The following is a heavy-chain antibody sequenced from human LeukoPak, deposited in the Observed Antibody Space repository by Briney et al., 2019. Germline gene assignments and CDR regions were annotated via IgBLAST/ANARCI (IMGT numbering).Heavy chain of an antibody. D-gene: IGHD1-26*01. CDR2: MNPNSGNT. CDR1: GYTFTSYY. V-gene: IGHV1-8*02. Sequence: ASVKVPCKASGYTFTSYYMHWVRQAPGQGLEWMGWMNPNSGNTGYAQKFQGRVTMTRNTSISTAYMELSSLRSEDTAVYYCARAPIPLVGATEIDYWGQGTLVTVSS. J-gene: IGHJ4*02. CDR3: ARAPIPLVGATEIDY.